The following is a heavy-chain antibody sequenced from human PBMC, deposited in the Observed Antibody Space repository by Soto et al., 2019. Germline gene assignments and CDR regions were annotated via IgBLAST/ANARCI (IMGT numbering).Heavy chain of an antibody. V-gene: IGHV4-38-2*01. J-gene: IGHJ6*02. CDR1: GYSISSGYY. CDR2: IYHSGST. CDR3: ARELGDYYYYYGMDV. D-gene: IGHD7-27*01. Sequence: SETLSLTCAVSGYSISSGYYWGWIRQPPGKGLEWIGSIYHSGSTYYIPSLKSRVTISVDTSKNQFSLKLSSVTAADTAVYYCARELGDYYYYYGMDVWGQGTTVTVSS.